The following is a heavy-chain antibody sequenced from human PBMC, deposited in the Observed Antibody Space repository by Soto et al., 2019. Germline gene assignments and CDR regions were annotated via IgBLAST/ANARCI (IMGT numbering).Heavy chain of an antibody. V-gene: IGHV4-34*01. CDR3: ARSREQWLVDAFDI. Sequence: SETLSLTCAVYGGSFSGYYWSWIRQSPGKGLEWIGEVNPTGSTKYNPSLKSRVTISVDTSKNQFSLNLNSVTAADTALYYCARSREQWLVDAFDIWGQGTMVTVSS. D-gene: IGHD6-19*01. J-gene: IGHJ3*02. CDR2: VNPTGST. CDR1: GGSFSGYY.